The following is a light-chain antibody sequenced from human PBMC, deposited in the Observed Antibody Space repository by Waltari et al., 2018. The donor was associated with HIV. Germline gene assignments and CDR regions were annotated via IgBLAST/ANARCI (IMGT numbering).Light chain of an antibody. J-gene: IGLJ3*02. V-gene: IGLV2-8*01. CDR2: EVD. CDR1: TSAAGDDKY. Sequence: QSALTQPPSASGSPGQSVTISCTGITSAAGDDKYVSWYQQSPGKATKLMIHEVDKRPSGVPDRFSGSKSGNTASLTVSGLQADDEADYYCSSFAGGDTWVFGGGTKLTVL. CDR3: SSFAGGDTWV.